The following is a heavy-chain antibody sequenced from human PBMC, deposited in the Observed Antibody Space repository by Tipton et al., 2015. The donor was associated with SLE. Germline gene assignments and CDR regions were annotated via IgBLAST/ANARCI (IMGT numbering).Heavy chain of an antibody. D-gene: IGHD3-10*01. CDR2: INHSGST. CDR1: GGSLSGYY. CDR3: ARGRMYYYGSGSPGFDY. J-gene: IGHJ4*02. Sequence: TLSLTCAVYGGSLSGYYWSWIRQPPGKGLGWIGEINHSGSTNYNPSLKSRVTISVDTSKNQFSLKLSSVTAADTAVYYCARGRMYYYGSGSPGFDYWGQGTLVTVSS. V-gene: IGHV4-34*01.